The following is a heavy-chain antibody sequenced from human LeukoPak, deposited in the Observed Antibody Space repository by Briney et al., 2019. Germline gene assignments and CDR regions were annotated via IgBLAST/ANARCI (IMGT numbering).Heavy chain of an antibody. D-gene: IGHD3-10*01. Sequence: GGSLRLSCVASGFTFSSYAMSWVRQAPGKGLEWVSVIYSGGSTYYADSVKGRFTISRDNSKNTLYLQMNSLRAEDTAVYYCARGPGGDDAFDIWGQGTMVTVSS. CDR3: ARGPGGDDAFDI. CDR1: GFTFSSYA. J-gene: IGHJ3*02. CDR2: IYSGGST. V-gene: IGHV3-66*01.